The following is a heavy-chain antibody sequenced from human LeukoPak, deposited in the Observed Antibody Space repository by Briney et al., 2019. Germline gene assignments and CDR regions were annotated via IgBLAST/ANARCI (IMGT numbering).Heavy chain of an antibody. CDR1: GFTFSHYG. V-gene: IGHV3-33*06. Sequence: GGSLRLSCAASGFTFSHYGMHWVRQAPGKGLEWVAVMWSDGTKKYYADSVKGRFTVSRDTSKHTLYLQMSSLRAEDTAVYYCAKGRPTTLGYCGRSICADWYFDLWGRGTLLSVSS. CDR2: MWSDGTKK. D-gene: IGHD2-2*01. CDR3: AKGRPTTLGYCGRSICADWYFDL. J-gene: IGHJ2*01.